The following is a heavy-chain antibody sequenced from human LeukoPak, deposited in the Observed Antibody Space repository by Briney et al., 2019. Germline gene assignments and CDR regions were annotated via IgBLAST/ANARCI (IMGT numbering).Heavy chain of an antibody. CDR3: ARLGIYGSGSYYNVYFDY. CDR2: INHSGST. J-gene: IGHJ4*02. CDR1: GGSFSGYY. D-gene: IGHD3-10*01. V-gene: IGHV4-34*01. Sequence: SETLSLTCAVYGGSFSGYYWSWIRQPPGKGLEWIGEINHSGSTNYNPSLKSRVTISVDTSKNQFSLKLSSVTAADTAVYYCARLGIYGSGSYYNVYFDYWGQGTLVTVSS.